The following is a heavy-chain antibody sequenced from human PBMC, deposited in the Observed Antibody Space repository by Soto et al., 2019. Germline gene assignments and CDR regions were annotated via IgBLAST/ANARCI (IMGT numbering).Heavy chain of an antibody. V-gene: IGHV3-7*03. CDR2: IKQDGSEK. J-gene: IGHJ4*02. CDR1: GFTFSTYW. Sequence: PGGSLRLSCAASGFTFSTYWMSWVRQAPGKGLEWVAKIKQDGSEKYYVDSVKGRLTISRDNAKNSLYLHMNSLRAEDTAVYYCARDCDNGAYPTYADYWGQGTLVTVSS. D-gene: IGHD2-8*01. CDR3: ARDCDNGAYPTYADY.